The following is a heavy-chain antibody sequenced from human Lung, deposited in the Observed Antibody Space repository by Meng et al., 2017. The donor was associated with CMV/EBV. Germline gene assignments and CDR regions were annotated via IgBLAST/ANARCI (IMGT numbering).Heavy chain of an antibody. J-gene: IGHJ3*02. CDR3: ARLVFGGAFDI. V-gene: IGHV3-7*01. D-gene: IGHD2-2*01. CDR2: IKQDGSEK. Sequence: GGSLRLSCAASGFTFSSYWMSWVRQAPGKGLEWVANIKQDGSEKYYVDSVKGRFTISRDNAKNPLYLQMNSLRAEDTAVYYCARLVFGGAFDIWGQGTMVTVSS. CDR1: GFTFSSYW.